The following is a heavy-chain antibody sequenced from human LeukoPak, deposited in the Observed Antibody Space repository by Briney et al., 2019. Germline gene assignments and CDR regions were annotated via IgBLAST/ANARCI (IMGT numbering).Heavy chain of an antibody. V-gene: IGHV3-23*01. CDR3: AKDLRGYTYGPNVDY. Sequence: GGSLRLSCAASKFTFSSFSMSWVRQAPGKGLEWVSAISGSGGSTYYADSVKGRFTISRDNSKNTLSLQMNSLRAEDTAVYYCAKDLRGYTYGPNVDYWGQGTLVTVSS. CDR1: KFTFSSFS. J-gene: IGHJ4*02. D-gene: IGHD5-18*01. CDR2: ISGSGGST.